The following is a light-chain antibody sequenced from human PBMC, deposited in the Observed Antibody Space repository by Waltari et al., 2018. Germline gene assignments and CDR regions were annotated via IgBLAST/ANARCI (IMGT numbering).Light chain of an antibody. V-gene: IGLV2-23*02. Sequence: SALTQPASVSGSPGQSITISCTGSSRDVGGYNFVSWYQQHPGKAPKLLIYEVIKRPSGVSIRFSGSKSGNTASLTISGLQAEDEADYYCCSYIGRALFGGGTKLTVL. CDR2: EVI. J-gene: IGLJ2*01. CDR3: CSYIGRAL. CDR1: SRDVGGYNF.